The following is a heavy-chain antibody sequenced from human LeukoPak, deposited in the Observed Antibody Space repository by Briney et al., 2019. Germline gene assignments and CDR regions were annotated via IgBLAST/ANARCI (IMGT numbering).Heavy chain of an antibody. J-gene: IGHJ4*02. CDR2: ISGSGDTT. Sequence: PGGSLRLSCEVSGITSSDYAMNWVRQAPGKGLEWVSVISGSGDTTYYAHSVKGRFTISRDNSKNTLYLQMNSLRGGDTAIYYCAKAGCTTANCYSNSWGQGTLVTVSS. CDR1: GITSSDYA. D-gene: IGHD2-21*02. CDR3: AKAGCTTANCYSNS. V-gene: IGHV3-23*01.